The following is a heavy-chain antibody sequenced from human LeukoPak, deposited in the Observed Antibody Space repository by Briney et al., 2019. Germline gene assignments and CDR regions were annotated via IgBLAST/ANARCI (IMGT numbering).Heavy chain of an antibody. J-gene: IGHJ3*02. D-gene: IGHD4-17*01. CDR3: AREYGDYGSFDAFDI. CDR1: GGSISNYY. Sequence: SETLSLTCTVSGGSISNYYWSWIRQPAGEGLEWIGHIYSSGSTNYNPSLKSRVTISVDTSKNQFSLKLSSVTAADTAVYYCAREYGDYGSFDAFDIWGQGTMVTVSS. V-gene: IGHV4-4*07. CDR2: IYSSGST.